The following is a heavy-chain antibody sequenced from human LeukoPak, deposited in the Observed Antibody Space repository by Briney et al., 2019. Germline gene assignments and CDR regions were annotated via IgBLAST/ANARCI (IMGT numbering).Heavy chain of an antibody. D-gene: IGHD4-23*01. V-gene: IGHV3-9*01. J-gene: IGHJ6*02. Sequence: SLRLSGVGSGFAFHNYAMQWVRRPPGKGREWVSAINWNSDTKAYADSVKGRFTISRDRARNSLYLQMDSLRPEDTALYYCAKDTGGNGAYFYAMDVWGQGTSVTVSS. CDR2: INWNSDTK. CDR1: GFAFHNYA. CDR3: AKDTGGNGAYFYAMDV.